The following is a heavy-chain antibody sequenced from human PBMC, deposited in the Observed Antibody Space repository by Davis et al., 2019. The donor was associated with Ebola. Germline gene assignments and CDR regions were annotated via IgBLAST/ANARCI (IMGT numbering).Heavy chain of an antibody. D-gene: IGHD2-15*01. CDR2: ISGDGGST. J-gene: IGHJ5*02. Sequence: GESLKISCAASGFTFDDYAMHWVRQAPGKGLECVSLISGDGGSTYYADSVKGRFTISRDNAKNSLYLQMNSLRAEDTAVYYCARDPIRAQHVVWFDPWGQGTLVTVSS. CDR1: GFTFDDYA. V-gene: IGHV3-43*02. CDR3: ARDPIRAQHVVWFDP.